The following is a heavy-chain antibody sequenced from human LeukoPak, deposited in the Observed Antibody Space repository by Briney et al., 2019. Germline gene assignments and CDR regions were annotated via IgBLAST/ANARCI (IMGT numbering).Heavy chain of an antibody. Sequence: SETLSLTCTVSGGSISSVDCYWSWIRQPPGKGLEWIGEINHSGSTNYNPSLKSRVTISVDTSKNQFSLKLSSVTAADTAVYYCARTIPYSSSWYEGHWFDPWGQGTLVTVSS. V-gene: IGHV4-39*07. J-gene: IGHJ5*02. CDR3: ARTIPYSSSWYEGHWFDP. CDR2: INHSGST. CDR1: GGSISSVDCY. D-gene: IGHD6-13*01.